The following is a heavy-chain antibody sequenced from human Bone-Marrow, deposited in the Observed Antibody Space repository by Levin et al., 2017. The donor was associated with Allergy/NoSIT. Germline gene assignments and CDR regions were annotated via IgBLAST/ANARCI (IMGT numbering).Heavy chain of an antibody. CDR3: ARDTTVGGEA. V-gene: IGHV3-7*03. J-gene: IGHJ5*02. CDR2: IKQDGSEK. D-gene: IGHD6-19*01. Sequence: GGSLRLSCVASGFTFSDYWMTWVRQPLGQGLQWVANIKQDGSEKYYADSVKGRFTISRDNAKNSLFLQMNYLGTDDTAVYFCARDTTVGGEAWGQGTLVTVSS. CDR1: GFTFSDYW.